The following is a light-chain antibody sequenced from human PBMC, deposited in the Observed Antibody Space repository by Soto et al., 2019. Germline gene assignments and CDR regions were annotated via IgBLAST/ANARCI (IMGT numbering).Light chain of an antibody. Sequence: EIVLTQSPATLSLSPGERATLSCRASQSVSSNLAWYQQKPGQAPRLLIYGASTRATGIPARISGSESGTEFTLTISSLQSEDFGVYYCQQYNNWPITFGGGTKVDIK. V-gene: IGKV3-15*01. CDR3: QQYNNWPIT. J-gene: IGKJ4*01. CDR2: GAS. CDR1: QSVSSN.